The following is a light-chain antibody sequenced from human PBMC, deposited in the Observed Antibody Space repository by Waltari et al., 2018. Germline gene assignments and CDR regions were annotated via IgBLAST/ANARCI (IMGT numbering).Light chain of an antibody. Sequence: QSALTQPRSVSGSPGQSVTISCTGTSTDVGGYMYVSWYQQHPGKVPKLIIYDVTKRPAGVPDRFSGSKSGNTASLTISTLQAEDEADYYCCSYTAMYTYVCGTGTQVTVL. J-gene: IGLJ1*01. CDR2: DVT. V-gene: IGLV2-11*01. CDR1: STDVGGYMY. CDR3: CSYTAMYTYV.